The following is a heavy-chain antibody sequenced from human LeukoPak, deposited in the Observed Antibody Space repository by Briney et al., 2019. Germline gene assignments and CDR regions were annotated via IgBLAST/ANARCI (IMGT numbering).Heavy chain of an antibody. CDR3: AKDGARGDYSNYDY. D-gene: IGHD4-11*01. J-gene: IGHJ4*02. Sequence: PGGSLRLSCAASGFTFSSYAMSWVRQAPGKGLEWVSAISGSGGSTYYADSVKGRFTISRDNSKNTQYLQMNSLRAEDTAVYYCAKDGARGDYSNYDYWGQGTPVTVSS. V-gene: IGHV3-23*01. CDR1: GFTFSSYA. CDR2: ISGSGGST.